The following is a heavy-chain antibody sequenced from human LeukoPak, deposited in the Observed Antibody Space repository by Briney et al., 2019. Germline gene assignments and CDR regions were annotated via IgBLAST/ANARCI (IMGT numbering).Heavy chain of an antibody. D-gene: IGHD3-3*01. J-gene: IGHJ4*02. CDR1: GFTFSSYW. CDR3: ARASIPLWSGYYDFDY. CDR2: INTDGSST. V-gene: IGHV3-74*01. Sequence: GGSLRLSCAASGFTFSSYWMHWVRQAPGKGLVWVSRINTDGSSTSYADSVKGRFTISRDNAKNTLYLQMNSLRAEDTAVYYCARASIPLWSGYYDFDYWGQGTLVTVSS.